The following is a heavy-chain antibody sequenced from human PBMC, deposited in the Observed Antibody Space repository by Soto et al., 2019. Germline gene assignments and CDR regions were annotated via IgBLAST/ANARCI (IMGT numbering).Heavy chain of an antibody. Sequence: QVQLQESGPGLVKPSQTLSLTCTVSGGSISSGGYYWSWIRQHPGKGLEWIGYIYYSGSTYYNPSLXSXVTXSVDTSKNQFSLKLSSVTAADTAVYYCARSYDSSGYYFLGYWGQGTLVTVSS. D-gene: IGHD3-22*01. J-gene: IGHJ4*02. CDR1: GGSISSGGYY. CDR3: ARSYDSSGYYFLGY. V-gene: IGHV4-31*03. CDR2: IYYSGST.